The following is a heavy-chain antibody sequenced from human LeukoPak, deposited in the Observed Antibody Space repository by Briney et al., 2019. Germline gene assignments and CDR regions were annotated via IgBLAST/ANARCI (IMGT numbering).Heavy chain of an antibody. CDR3: AIERGAGYFHDAFGF. V-gene: IGHV3-23*01. CDR1: GLSITNKA. J-gene: IGHJ3*01. CDR2: ISGRTGRP. D-gene: IGHD3-9*01. Sequence: GGSLRLSCAVSGLSITNKAMSWVRHGPGKGLEWVSGISGRTGRPYYADSVKGRFTISRDSSQSTLNLEMNSLRVEDTALYCCAIERGAGYFHDAFGFWGQGTMVTVSS.